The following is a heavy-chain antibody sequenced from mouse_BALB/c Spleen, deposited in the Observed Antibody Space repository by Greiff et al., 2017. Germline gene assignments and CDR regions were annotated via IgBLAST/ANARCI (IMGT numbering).Heavy chain of an antibody. V-gene: IGHV1S132*01. Sequence: QVQLKQSGAELVKPGASVKLSCKTSGYTFTSYWIQWVKQRPGQGLGWIGEIFPGTGTTYYNEKFKGKATLTIDTSSSTAYLQLSSLTSEDSAVYFCARGYVSSPAWFAYWGQGTLVTVSA. CDR2: IFPGTGTT. CDR1: GYTFTSYW. D-gene: IGHD1-1*01. J-gene: IGHJ3*01. CDR3: ARGYVSSPAWFAY.